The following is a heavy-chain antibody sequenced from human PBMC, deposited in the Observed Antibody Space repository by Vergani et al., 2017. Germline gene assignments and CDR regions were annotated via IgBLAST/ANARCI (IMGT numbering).Heavy chain of an antibody. CDR3: TRIAKPRTWRFDS. CDR2: IRSKANSYAT. CDR1: GFTFSGSA. J-gene: IGHJ5*01. V-gene: IGHV3-73*02. D-gene: IGHD6-13*01. Sequence: EVQLVESGGGLVQPGGSLKLSCAASGFTFSGSAMHWVRQASGKGLEWVGRIRSKANSYATAYAASVKGRFTISRDDSKNTAYLQMNSLKTEDTAVYYCTRIAKPRTWRFDSWGQGTPVTVSS.